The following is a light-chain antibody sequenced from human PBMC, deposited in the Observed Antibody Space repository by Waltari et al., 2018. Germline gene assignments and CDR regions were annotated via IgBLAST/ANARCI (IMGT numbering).Light chain of an antibody. CDR1: SSNIGGYY. J-gene: IGLJ2*01. CDR2: ENK. V-gene: IGLV1-44*01. Sequence: QSVLTQPPSVSGYPGQRVTISCTGSSSNIGGYYVHWYQQLPGTAPKLLIFENKKRASGVSDRFSVSKSASSASLTITGLQSEDEAEYCCEAWDNSLNGILFGGGTRLTVL. CDR3: EAWDNSLNGIL.